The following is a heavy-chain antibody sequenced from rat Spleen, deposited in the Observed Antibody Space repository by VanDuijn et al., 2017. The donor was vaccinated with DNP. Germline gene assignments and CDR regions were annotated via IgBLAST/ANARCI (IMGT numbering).Heavy chain of an antibody. Sequence: EVQLQASGPGLVTPSQSLSLTCSVTGYSITGTYWGWIRKFPGDKMEWIGHISYSGSTTYNPSLESRISITRDTSKNQFFLHLNSVTTADTATYYCARQPSGMDYWGQGVMVIVSS. CDR1: GYSITGTY. V-gene: IGHV3-1*01. D-gene: IGHD1-4*01. J-gene: IGHJ2*01. CDR3: ARQPSGMDY. CDR2: ISYSGST.